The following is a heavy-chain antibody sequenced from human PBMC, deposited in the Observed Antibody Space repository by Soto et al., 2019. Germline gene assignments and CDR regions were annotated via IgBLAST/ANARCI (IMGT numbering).Heavy chain of an antibody. CDR3: ASYSRCSAAWCTGS. CDR2: ISGSGVST. D-gene: IGHD2-15*01. Sequence: EVPRLESGGGLIQPGGSLRLSCVASGFTFSSYSISCFRQAPGKVLEWVSAISGSGVSTYYADSVKGRITISRDNSKNTLYLHVDSLRAEDTAVYYCASYSRCSAAWCTGSWGQGTLVTVSA. V-gene: IGHV3-23*01. J-gene: IGHJ5*02. CDR1: GFTFSSYS.